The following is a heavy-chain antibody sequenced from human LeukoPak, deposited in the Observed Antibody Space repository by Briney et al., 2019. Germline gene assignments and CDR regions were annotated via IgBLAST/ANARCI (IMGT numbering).Heavy chain of an antibody. J-gene: IGHJ3*02. CDR2: IIPIFGTA. Sequence: GASVKVSCKASGGTFSSYAISWVRQAPGQGLEWMGGIIPIFGTANYAQKFQGRVTITADESTSTAYMELSSLRSEDTAVYYCARGRSSSWRHDTAMAHDAFDIWGQGTMVTVSS. D-gene: IGHD5-18*01. V-gene: IGHV1-69*01. CDR3: ARGRSSSWRHDTAMAHDAFDI. CDR1: GGTFSSYA.